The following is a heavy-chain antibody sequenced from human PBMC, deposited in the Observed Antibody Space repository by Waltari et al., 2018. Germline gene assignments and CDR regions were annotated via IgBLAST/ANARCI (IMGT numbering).Heavy chain of an antibody. J-gene: IGHJ4*02. Sequence: EVQLVEAGGGLVKPGGSVRLSSPPSGFTFRTYSMHWVRQAPGKGLEWVLSISSISSYIYYADSVKGRFTISRDNAKNSPYLQMNSLRAEDTAVYYCARVRGLGGNSVDYWGQGTLVTVSS. V-gene: IGHV3-21*01. D-gene: IGHD2-21*02. CDR1: GFTFRTYS. CDR2: ISSISSYI. CDR3: ARVRGLGGNSVDY.